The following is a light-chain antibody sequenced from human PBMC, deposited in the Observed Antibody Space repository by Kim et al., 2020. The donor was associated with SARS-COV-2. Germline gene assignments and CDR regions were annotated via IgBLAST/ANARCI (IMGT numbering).Light chain of an antibody. CDR2: EVD. CDR3: SSSASNCLV. Sequence: QSALTQPPSASGSPGQSVTISCTGTSSDIGAYDYVSWYQQHPGKAPKLIIYEVDKRPSDVPDRFSGSKSGNTASLTVSGLQAEDGADYYCSSSASNCLVFGGGTQLTVL. V-gene: IGLV2-8*01. J-gene: IGLJ3*02. CDR1: SSDIGAYDY.